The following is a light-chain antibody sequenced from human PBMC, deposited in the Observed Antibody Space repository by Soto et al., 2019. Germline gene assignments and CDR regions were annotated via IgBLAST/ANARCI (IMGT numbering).Light chain of an antibody. J-gene: IGLJ1*01. V-gene: IGLV2-14*03. CDR3: CSYTRTTTLDV. Sequence: QSALTQPASVSGSPGQWVTISCTGTSSNIGKHTYVSWYQQHPGKAPKLIIYDVTNRPSGVSNRFSGCKSCNTASLTISGVQAEDEAAYYCCSYTRTTTLDVFGSGTKLTVL. CDR2: DVT. CDR1: SSNIGKHTY.